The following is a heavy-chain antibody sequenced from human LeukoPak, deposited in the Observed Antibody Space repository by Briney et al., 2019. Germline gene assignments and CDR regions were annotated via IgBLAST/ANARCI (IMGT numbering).Heavy chain of an antibody. CDR2: IFPADSDT. CDR1: GYSFASYW. D-gene: IGHD1-26*01. Sequence: GESLKISCKGSGYSFASYWIGWVRQMPRKGLEGMGIIFPADSDTRYSPSFHGQGTISADKFVTTVYLQWSSVKASETAMYYCARQGGAVDSWGQGTLVTVSS. CDR3: ARQGGAVDS. J-gene: IGHJ4*02. V-gene: IGHV5-51*01.